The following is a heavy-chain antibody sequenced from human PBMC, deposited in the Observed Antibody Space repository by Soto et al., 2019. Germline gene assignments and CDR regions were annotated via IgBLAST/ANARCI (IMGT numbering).Heavy chain of an antibody. J-gene: IGHJ4*02. CDR2: VSYDGSDK. D-gene: IGHD3-10*01. CDR3: ATHPPYVSGPD. CDR1: GFTFNHFA. V-gene: IGHV3-30-3*01. Sequence: QVQLVESGGGVVQPGRSLRLSCAASGFTFNHFAMHWVRQAPGKGLEWVAVVSYDGSDKYYADSVRGRFTVSRDNSKNTLYLEMNSLRPEDTAVYYCATHPPYVSGPDWGQGSLVTVSS.